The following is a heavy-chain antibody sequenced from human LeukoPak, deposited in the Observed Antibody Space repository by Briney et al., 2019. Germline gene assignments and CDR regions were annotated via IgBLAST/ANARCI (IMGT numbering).Heavy chain of an antibody. V-gene: IGHV4-39*01. CDR3: ARHSGTDTGNVDY. D-gene: IGHD1-26*01. Sequence: SETLSLTCTVSGGSISSSSHYWGWIRQPPGKGLEWIGSIYYSGSTYYNPSLKSRVTISVDTSKNQFSLKLSSVTAADTAVYYCARHSGTDTGNVDYWGQGTLVTVSS. J-gene: IGHJ4*02. CDR1: GGSISSSSHY. CDR2: IYYSGST.